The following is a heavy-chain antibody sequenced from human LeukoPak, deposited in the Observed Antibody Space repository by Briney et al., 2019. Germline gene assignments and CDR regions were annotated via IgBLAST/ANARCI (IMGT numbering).Heavy chain of an antibody. D-gene: IGHD1-1*01. V-gene: IGHV4-59*12. Sequence: SETLSLTCTVSGGSISSYYWSWIRQPPGKGLEWIGYIYYSGSTNYNPSLKSRVTISVDTSKNQFSLKLSSVTAADTAVYYCARDGPNWNDDPPVGDYWGQGTLVTVSS. CDR1: GGSISSYY. J-gene: IGHJ4*02. CDR2: IYYSGST. CDR3: ARDGPNWNDDPPVGDY.